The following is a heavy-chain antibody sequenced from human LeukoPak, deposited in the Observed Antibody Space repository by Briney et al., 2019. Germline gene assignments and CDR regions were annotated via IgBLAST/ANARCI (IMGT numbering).Heavy chain of an antibody. CDR1: GYTLTELS. CDR3: ARDQVATIDY. CDR2: ISAYNGNT. Sequence: ASVKVSCKVSGYTLTELSMHWVRQAPGQGLEWMGWISAYNGNTNYAQKLQGRVTMTTDTSTSTAYMELRSLRSDDTAVYYCARDQVATIDYWGQGTLVTVSS. J-gene: IGHJ4*02. D-gene: IGHD5-12*01. V-gene: IGHV1-18*01.